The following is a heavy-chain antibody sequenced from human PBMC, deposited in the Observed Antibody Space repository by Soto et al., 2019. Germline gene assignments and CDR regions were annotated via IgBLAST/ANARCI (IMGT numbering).Heavy chain of an antibody. J-gene: IGHJ3*02. V-gene: IGHV2-5*02. D-gene: IGHD2-2*01. Sequence: QITLKEYGPTLVKPTQSLTLTCTVSGFSLSGDGVGVGWIRQPPGKALEWLSLIYWDDDQRYSPSLKTRLTITKDTSKNQVVLTMTKMDPVDTATYCCAHAFGGTSWPNDAFDIWGQGTVVTVSS. CDR2: IYWDDDQ. CDR3: AHAFGGTSWPNDAFDI. CDR1: GFSLSGDGVG.